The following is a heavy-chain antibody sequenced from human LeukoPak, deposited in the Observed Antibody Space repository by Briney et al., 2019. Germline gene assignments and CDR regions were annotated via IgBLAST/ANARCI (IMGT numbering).Heavy chain of an antibody. CDR3: ARMSIAARHDWFDP. CDR2: TYYRSKWYN. V-gene: IGHV6-1*01. J-gene: IGHJ5*02. CDR1: GDSVSSNSAA. D-gene: IGHD6-6*01. Sequence: SQTLSPTYAISGDSVSSNSAAWNWIRQSPSRGLEWLGRTYYRSKWYNDYAVSVKSRITINPDTSKHQFSLQLNSVTPEDTAVYYCARMSIAARHDWFDPWGQGTLVTVSS.